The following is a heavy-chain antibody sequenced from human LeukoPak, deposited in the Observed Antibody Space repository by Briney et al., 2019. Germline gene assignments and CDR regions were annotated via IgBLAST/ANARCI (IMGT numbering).Heavy chain of an antibody. D-gene: IGHD6-19*01. V-gene: IGHV1-2*02. CDR3: AREEVRRAVAGYFDN. CDR2: INPNSGGT. J-gene: IGHJ4*02. Sequence: GDSVKVSCQASGYTFTDNYIHWVRQAPGQRLEWMGWINPNSGGTSYAQKLQGRVTMTTDTSTSTVYMELRSLRSDDTAVYYCAREEVRRAVAGYFDNWGQGTLVTVSS. CDR1: GYTFTDNY.